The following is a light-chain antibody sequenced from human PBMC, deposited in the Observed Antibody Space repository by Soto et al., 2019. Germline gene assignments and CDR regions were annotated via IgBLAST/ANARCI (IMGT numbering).Light chain of an antibody. V-gene: IGKV1-39*01. CDR1: QSTDTF. Sequence: DILMTQSPSSLSASVGDRVTITCRASQSTDTFLNWYQQKPGKVPKLLIYAATTLESGVPSRFSGSGSETDFTLTITNLQPEEFATYYCQQSGSGHPYTFGQGTKVEIK. CDR2: AAT. CDR3: QQSGSGHPYT. J-gene: IGKJ2*01.